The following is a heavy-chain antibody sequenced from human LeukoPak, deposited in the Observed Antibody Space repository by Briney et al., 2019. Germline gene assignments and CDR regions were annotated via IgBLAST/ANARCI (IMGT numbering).Heavy chain of an antibody. D-gene: IGHD3-10*01. J-gene: IGHJ5*02. CDR2: IYISGST. CDR1: GGSISSYY. Sequence: KTSETLSLTCTVSGGSISSYYWSWIRQPAGKGLEWIGRIYISGSTNYNPSLKSRVTMSVDTSKNQFSLKLSSVTAADTAVYYCARVLRGYYYGSGSHNWFDPWGQGTLVTVSS. CDR3: ARVLRGYYYGSGSHNWFDP. V-gene: IGHV4-4*07.